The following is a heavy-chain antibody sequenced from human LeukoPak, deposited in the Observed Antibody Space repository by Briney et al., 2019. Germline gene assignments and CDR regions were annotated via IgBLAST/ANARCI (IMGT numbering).Heavy chain of an antibody. CDR2: IYYSGST. CDR3: ARDAGRGYDFWSGYYDSSISYYMDV. J-gene: IGHJ6*03. Sequence: SETLSLTCTVSGGSISSYYWSWIRQPPGKGLEWIGYIYYSGSTNYNPSLKSRVTIPVDTPKNQFSLKLSSVTAADTAVYYCARDAGRGYDFWSGYYDSSISYYMDVWGKGTTVTVSS. CDR1: GGSISSYY. D-gene: IGHD3-3*01. V-gene: IGHV4-59*01.